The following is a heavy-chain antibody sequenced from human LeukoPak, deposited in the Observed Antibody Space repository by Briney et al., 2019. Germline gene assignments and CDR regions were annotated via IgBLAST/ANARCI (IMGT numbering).Heavy chain of an antibody. CDR1: GYSISSGYY. D-gene: IGHD3-10*01. V-gene: IGHV4-38-2*02. CDR2: IYHSGST. J-gene: IGHJ3*02. CDR3: ARTRDGSGSYYSDAFDI. Sequence: SETLSLTCTVSGYSISSGYYWGWIRQPAGKGLEWIGSIYHSGSTYYSPSLKSRVTISVDTSKNQFSLKLSSVTAADTAVYYCARTRDGSGSYYSDAFDIWGQGTMVTVSS.